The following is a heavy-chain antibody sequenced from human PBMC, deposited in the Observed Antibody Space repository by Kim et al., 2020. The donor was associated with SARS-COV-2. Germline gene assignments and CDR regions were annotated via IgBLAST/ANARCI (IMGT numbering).Heavy chain of an antibody. V-gene: IGHV1-46*01. CDR3: ARGGYSYGLDY. Sequence: SYAQKFQGRVTMTRDTSTSTVYMELSSLRSEDTAVYYCARGGYSYGLDYWGQGTLVTVSS. D-gene: IGHD5-18*01. J-gene: IGHJ4*02.